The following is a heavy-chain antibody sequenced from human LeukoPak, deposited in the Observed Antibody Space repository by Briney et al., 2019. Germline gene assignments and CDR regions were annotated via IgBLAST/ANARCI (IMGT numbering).Heavy chain of an antibody. V-gene: IGHV3-7*01. D-gene: IGHD1-26*01. Sequence: GGSLRLSCAASGFTFSLYWMNWVRQVPGKGLGWLANIKPDGIETYHVDSVRGRFTISRDNARNSLYLQMNSVRAEDTGVYYCARDTDNYYVSIDYWGQGTLVTVSS. CDR3: ARDTDNYYVSIDY. J-gene: IGHJ4*02. CDR2: IKPDGIET. CDR1: GFTFSLYW.